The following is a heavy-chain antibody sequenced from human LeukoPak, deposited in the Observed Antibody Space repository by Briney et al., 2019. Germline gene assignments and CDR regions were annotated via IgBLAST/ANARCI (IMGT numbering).Heavy chain of an antibody. CDR2: IYYSGST. CDR1: GGSISSSSYY. CDR3: ARSRYYGSGRHPDY. V-gene: IGHV4-39*01. D-gene: IGHD3-10*01. Sequence: PSETLSLTCTVSGGSISSSSYYWGWIRQPPGKGLEWIGSIYYSGSTYYNPSLKSRVTISVDTSKNQFSLKLSSVTAADTAVYYCARSRYYGSGRHPDYWGQGTLVTVSP. J-gene: IGHJ4*02.